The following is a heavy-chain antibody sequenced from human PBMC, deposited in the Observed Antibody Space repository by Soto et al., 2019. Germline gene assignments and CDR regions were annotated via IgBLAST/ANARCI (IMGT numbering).Heavy chain of an antibody. J-gene: IGHJ4*02. CDR1: GFTFSSYS. V-gene: IGHV3-21*01. CDR2: ISSSSSYI. D-gene: IGHD2-2*01. Sequence: GESLKISCAASGFTFSSYSMNWVRQAPGKGLEWVSSISSSSSYIYYADSVKGRFTISRDNAKNSLYLQMNSLRAEDTAVYYCARDHFEDRVVPAAPSDYWGQGTLVTVSS. CDR3: ARDHFEDRVVPAAPSDY.